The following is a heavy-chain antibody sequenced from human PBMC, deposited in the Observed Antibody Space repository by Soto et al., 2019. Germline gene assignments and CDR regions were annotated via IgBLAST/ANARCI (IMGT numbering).Heavy chain of an antibody. D-gene: IGHD3-10*01. V-gene: IGHV3-7*04. Sequence: EVQLVESGGGLVQPGGSLRLSCAACGFTFSSYWMSWVRQAPGKGLEWVANIKEDGSERYYVDSVKGRFTISRDNAKNSLYLQMNSLRAEDTAVYYCARATGADKEDYWGQGTLVTVSS. CDR1: GFTFSSYW. CDR2: IKEDGSER. J-gene: IGHJ4*02. CDR3: ARATGADKEDY.